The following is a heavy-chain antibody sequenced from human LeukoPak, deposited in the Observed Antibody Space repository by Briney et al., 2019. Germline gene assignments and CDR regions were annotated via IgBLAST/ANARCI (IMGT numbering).Heavy chain of an antibody. J-gene: IGHJ4*02. CDR2: INHSGST. Sequence: KPSETLSLTCAVYGGSFSGYYWSCIRQPPGKGLEWIGEINHSGSTNYNPSLKSRVTISVDTSKNQFSLKLSSVTAADTAVYYCARAWWGAKGPDYWGQGTLVTVSS. V-gene: IGHV4-34*01. CDR3: ARAWWGAKGPDY. D-gene: IGHD2-8*02. CDR1: GGSFSGYY.